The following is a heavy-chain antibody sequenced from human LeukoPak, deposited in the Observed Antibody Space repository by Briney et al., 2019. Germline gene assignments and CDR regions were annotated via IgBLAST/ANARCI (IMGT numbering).Heavy chain of an antibody. CDR3: ARGSRYFDWLVDY. Sequence: SETLSLTCAVYGGSFSGYYWSWIRQPPGKGLEWIGEINHSGSTNYNPSLKSRVTISVDTSKNQFSLKLSSVTAADTAVYYCARGSRYFDWLVDYWGQGNLVTVSS. V-gene: IGHV4-34*01. D-gene: IGHD3-9*01. J-gene: IGHJ4*02. CDR2: INHSGST. CDR1: GGSFSGYY.